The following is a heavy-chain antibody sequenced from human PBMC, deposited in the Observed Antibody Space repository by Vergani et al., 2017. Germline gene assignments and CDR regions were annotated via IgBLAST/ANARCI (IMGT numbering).Heavy chain of an antibody. J-gene: IGHJ6*03. D-gene: IGHD1-7*01. V-gene: IGHV1-8*01. CDR3: AKDNNWNYIARGGGYMDV. CDR2: MNPNSGNT. Sequence: QVQLVQSGAEVKKPGASVKVSCKASGYTFTSYDINWVRQATGQGLEWMGWMNPNSGNTGYAQKFQGRVTMTRNTSISTAYMELSSLRSEDTALYYCAKDNNWNYIARGGGYMDVWGKGTTVTVSS. CDR1: GYTFTSYD.